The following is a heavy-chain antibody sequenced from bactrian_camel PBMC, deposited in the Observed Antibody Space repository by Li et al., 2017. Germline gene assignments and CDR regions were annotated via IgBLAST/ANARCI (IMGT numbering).Heavy chain of an antibody. J-gene: IGHJ6*01. D-gene: IGHD6*01. CDR3: AADSGWRGAACRIGKNMFDFAY. CDR2: FRPDDQRT. CDR1: GDTYSSIC. V-gene: IGHV3-3*01. Sequence: HVQLVESGGGLVEDGGSLTLACAASGDTYSSICMGWFRQAPGKEREAVATIYIAFRPDDQRTYYADSVKGRFTISKDKAKDTVYLRMNNLKPEDTAMYYCAADSGWRGAACRIGKNMFDFAYWGQGTQVTVS.